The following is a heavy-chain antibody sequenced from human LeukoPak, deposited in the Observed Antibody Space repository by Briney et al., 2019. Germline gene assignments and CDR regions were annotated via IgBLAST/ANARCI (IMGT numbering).Heavy chain of an antibody. D-gene: IGHD3-10*01. CDR3: ARATRMVRGVIIGFDP. CDR2: ISAYNGNT. J-gene: IGHJ5*02. Sequence: ASVKVSCKASGYTFTSYGISWVRQAPGQGLEWMGWISAYNGNTNYAQKFQGRVTMTRNTSISTAYMELSSLRSEDTAVYYCARATRMVRGVIIGFDPWGQGTLVTVPS. CDR1: GYTFTSYG. V-gene: IGHV1-18*01.